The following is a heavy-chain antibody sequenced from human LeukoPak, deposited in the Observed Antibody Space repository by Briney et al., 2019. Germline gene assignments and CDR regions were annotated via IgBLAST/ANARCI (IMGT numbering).Heavy chain of an antibody. V-gene: IGHV3-30*02. CDR2: IRYDGSNK. D-gene: IGHD6-19*01. CDR1: GFTFSSYG. Sequence: PGGSLRLSCAASGFTFSSYGMHWVRQAPGTGLEWVAFIRYDGSNKYYADSVKGRFTISRDNSKNTLYLQMNSLRAEDTAVYYCARGLTSIAVASYFDYWGQGTLVTVSS. J-gene: IGHJ4*02. CDR3: ARGLTSIAVASYFDY.